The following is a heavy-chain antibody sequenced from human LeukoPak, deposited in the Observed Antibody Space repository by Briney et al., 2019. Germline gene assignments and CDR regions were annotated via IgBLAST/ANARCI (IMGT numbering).Heavy chain of an antibody. D-gene: IGHD3-10*01. J-gene: IGHJ4*02. V-gene: IGHV1-2*06. CDR2: INPNSGGT. CDR3: ARGVRFGELRGY. Sequence: ASVKVSCKASGYTFTGYYMHWVRQAPGQGLEWMGRINPNSGGTNYAQKFQGRVTMTRDTSISTAYMELSSLRSEDTAVYYCARGVRFGELRGYWGQGTLVTVSS. CDR1: GYTFTGYY.